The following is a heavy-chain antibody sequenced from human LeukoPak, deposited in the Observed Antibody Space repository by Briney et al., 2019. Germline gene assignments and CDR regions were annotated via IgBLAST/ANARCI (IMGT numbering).Heavy chain of an antibody. CDR2: IWFDGTNK. CDR1: GFAFSTHG. J-gene: IGHJ4*02. D-gene: IGHD3-22*01. Sequence: GGSLRLSCAASGFAFSTHGMHWVRQAPGKGLEGVAVIWFDGTNKYYADSVKGRFTISRDNSRDTLYLHMNSLRQDDTAVYYCAVGRFYYDTTSFFTGFWGQGTLVGVSS. CDR3: AVGRFYYDTTSFFTGF. V-gene: IGHV3-33*01.